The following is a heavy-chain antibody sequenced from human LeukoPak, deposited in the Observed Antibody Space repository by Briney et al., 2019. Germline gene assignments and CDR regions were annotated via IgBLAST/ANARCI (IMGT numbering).Heavy chain of an antibody. CDR3: AKDAWGVVPGY. CDR2: ISGSGGST. V-gene: IGHV3-23*01. D-gene: IGHD3-3*01. Sequence: ETLSLTCTVSGGSVSSGSYYWSWIRQAPGKGLEWVSAISGSGGSTYYADSVKGRFTISRDNSKNTLYLQMNSLRAEDTAVYYCAKDAWGVVPGYWGQGTLVTVSS. CDR1: GGSVSSGSYY. J-gene: IGHJ4*02.